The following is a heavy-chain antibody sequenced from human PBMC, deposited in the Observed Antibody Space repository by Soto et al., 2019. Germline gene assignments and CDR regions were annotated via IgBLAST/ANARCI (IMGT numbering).Heavy chain of an antibody. V-gene: IGHV3-23*01. Sequence: GGSLRLSCAASGFTFSSCAMGWVRQAPGKGLEWVSDIIDSGASTYYADSVEGRFTISRDNSKSTPYLQMNSLRAEDTALYYCAKGRSYYYYGVDVWGQGTTVTVSS. CDR2: IIDSGAST. CDR1: GFTFSSCA. CDR3: AKGRSYYYYGVDV. J-gene: IGHJ6*02.